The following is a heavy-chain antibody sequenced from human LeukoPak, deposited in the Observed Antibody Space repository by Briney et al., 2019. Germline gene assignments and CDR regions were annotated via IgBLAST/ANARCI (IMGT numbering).Heavy chain of an antibody. J-gene: IGHJ3*02. CDR1: GGSISSYY. V-gene: IGHV4-59*08. Sequence: ASETLSLTCTVSGGSISSYYWSWIRQPPGKGLEWIGYIYYSGSTNYNPSLKSRVTISVDTSKNQFSLKLSSVTAADTAVYYCARHYAPHYGSGSYYDLGALDIWGQGTMVTVSS. CDR2: IYYSGST. CDR3: ARHYAPHYGSGSYYDLGALDI. D-gene: IGHD3-10*01.